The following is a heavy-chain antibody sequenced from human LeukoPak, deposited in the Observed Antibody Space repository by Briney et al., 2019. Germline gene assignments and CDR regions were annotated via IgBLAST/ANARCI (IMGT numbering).Heavy chain of an antibody. J-gene: IGHJ4*02. CDR1: DVSFSSYT. Sequence: GGSLRLSCAASDVSFSSYTMNWVRQAPGKWLEWVSSITMTSSHIYYADSVRGRFSISRDNAKNAPYLQVTSLRMTGTAVTYCATRNVGYSSLYWGQETLLTDSS. D-gene: IGHD6-13*01. CDR2: ITMTSSHI. V-gene: IGHV3-21*06. CDR3: ATRNVGYSSLY.